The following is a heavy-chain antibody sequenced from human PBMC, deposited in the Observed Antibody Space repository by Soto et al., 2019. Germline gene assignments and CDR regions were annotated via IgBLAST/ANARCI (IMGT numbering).Heavy chain of an antibody. D-gene: IGHD1-26*01. Sequence: QVQLQESGPGLVKPSETLSLTCTVSGVSITGHYWTWLRQPPGKGLEWIGNVHYSGSTHYSPSLKSRVIISVDASENQSSLKLFSVTTADTAVYYCTRGGSGHPFDYWGQATLVTVSS. CDR1: GVSITGHY. CDR3: TRGGSGHPFDY. J-gene: IGHJ4*02. V-gene: IGHV4-59*11. CDR2: VHYSGST.